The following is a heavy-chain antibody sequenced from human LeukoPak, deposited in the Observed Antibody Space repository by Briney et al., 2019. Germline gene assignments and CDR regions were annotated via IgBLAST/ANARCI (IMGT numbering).Heavy chain of an antibody. Sequence: SETLSLTCSVSGASVSGGGYYWSWIRQPAGKGLEWIGRVYGGVSSQRNPSHQYNPSLMSRLTISADTSRNQFSLSLHSVTAADKAIFHCPRDLQEGGMRVSSFQYWGQGTPVTVSS. CDR2: VYGGVSSQRNPSH. D-gene: IGHD2-15*01. CDR3: PRDLQEGGMRVSSFQY. CDR1: GASVSGGGYY. V-gene: IGHV4-61*02. J-gene: IGHJ4*02.